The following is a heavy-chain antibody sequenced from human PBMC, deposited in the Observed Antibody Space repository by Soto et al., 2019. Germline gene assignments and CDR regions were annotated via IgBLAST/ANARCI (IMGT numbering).Heavy chain of an antibody. CDR1: GFPLSTSGVG. V-gene: IGHV2-5*02. CDR3: THHGYYSYGMDV. CDR2: IFWDDDK. Sequence: QITLKESGPTLVRPTQTLTLTCTFSGFPLSTSGVGVGWIRQSPGKALEWLALIFWDDDKRYSPSLKSRLSITKGTSKNQVVLTMTKMDPVDAGTYYCTHHGYYSYGMDVWGQGTTVTVSS. J-gene: IGHJ6*02.